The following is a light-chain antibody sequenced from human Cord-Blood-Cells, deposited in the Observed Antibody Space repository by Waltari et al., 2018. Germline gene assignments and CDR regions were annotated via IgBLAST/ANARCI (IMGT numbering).Light chain of an antibody. CDR2: AAS. J-gene: IGKJ2*03. V-gene: IGKV1-39*01. CDR3: QQSYSTPYS. CDR1: QSISSY. Sequence: DIQRTQSPSSLSASVGDRVTITCRANQSISSYLNWYQQKPGKAPKLLTYAASSLQSGVPSRFSGSGSGTDFTLTISSLQPEDFATYYCQQSYSTPYSFGQGTKLEIK.